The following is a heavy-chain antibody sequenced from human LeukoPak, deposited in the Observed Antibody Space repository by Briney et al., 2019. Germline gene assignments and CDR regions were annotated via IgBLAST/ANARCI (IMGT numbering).Heavy chain of an antibody. CDR1: GGSLNGYY. CDR3: ARHVYGEGMVV. J-gene: IGHJ6*04. CDR2: IHSSEGT. V-gene: IGHV4-59*08. Sequence: PSETLSLTCTVSGGSLNGYYWGWIRQPPGKGLECIGYIHSSEGTAHNASLKSRLTISLDTSKNQFSLTLSSVTAADTAVYYCARHVYGEGMVVWSKGTTVTVSS. D-gene: IGHD4-17*01.